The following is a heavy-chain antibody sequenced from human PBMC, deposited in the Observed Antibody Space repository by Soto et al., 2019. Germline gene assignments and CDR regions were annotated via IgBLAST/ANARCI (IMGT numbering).Heavy chain of an antibody. Sequence: QVQLVQSGAEVKKPGASVKVSCKASGYTFTRYGFTWVRQAPGQGLEWMGWISGYSGNTNYAQNLRGRVTMTTDPSTSTAYMDLRSLRSDDTALYYCARGGVLLWFGEPLDSWGQGTLVTVSS. D-gene: IGHD3-10*01. J-gene: IGHJ4*02. CDR2: ISGYSGNT. V-gene: IGHV1-18*01. CDR3: ARGGVLLWFGEPLDS. CDR1: GYTFTRYG.